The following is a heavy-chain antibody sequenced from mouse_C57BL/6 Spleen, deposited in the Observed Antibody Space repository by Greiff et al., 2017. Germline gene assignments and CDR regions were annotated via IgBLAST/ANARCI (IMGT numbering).Heavy chain of an antibody. D-gene: IGHD1-1*01. J-gene: IGHJ1*03. CDR1: GYTFTSYG. CDR3: AGADYYGGGSRYWYFAV. Sequence: VKLVESGAELARPGASVKLSCKASGYTFTSYGISWVKQRTGQGLEWIGEIYPRSGNTYYNEKFKGKATLTADKSSSTAYMELRSLTSEDSAVXFCAGADYYGGGSRYWYFAVGGTGTTVTVAS. V-gene: IGHV1-81*01. CDR2: IYPRSGNT.